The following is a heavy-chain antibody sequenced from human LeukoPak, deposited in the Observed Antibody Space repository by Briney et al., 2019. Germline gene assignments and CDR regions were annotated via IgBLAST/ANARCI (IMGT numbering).Heavy chain of an antibody. D-gene: IGHD5-18*01. CDR3: ARDFGGVQLWTPSIDY. V-gene: IGHV1-3*01. J-gene: IGHJ4*02. Sequence: ASVKVSCKASGYTFTSYAMHWVRQAPGQRLEWMGWINAGNGNTKYSQKFQGRVTITRDTSASTAYMELSSLRSEDTAVYYCARDFGGVQLWTPSIDYWGQGTLVTVSS. CDR1: GYTFTSYA. CDR2: INAGNGNT.